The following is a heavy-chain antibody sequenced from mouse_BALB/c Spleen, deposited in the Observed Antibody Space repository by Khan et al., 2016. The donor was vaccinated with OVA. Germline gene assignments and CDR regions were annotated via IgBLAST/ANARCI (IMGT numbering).Heavy chain of an antibody. CDR1: GFSLTTYG. CDR3: ARNSYRYDLTY. CDR2: IWSGGNT. J-gene: IGHJ3*01. Sequence: VQLKQSGPGLVQPSQSLSITCTVSGFSLTTYGVHWVRKSPGKGLEWLGLIWSGGNTDYNAAFISRLSISKDNSKRQVFLKMNSLQADDTAIYYCARNSYRYDLTYLGQGTLVPVSS. D-gene: IGHD2-14*01. V-gene: IGHV2-4-1*01.